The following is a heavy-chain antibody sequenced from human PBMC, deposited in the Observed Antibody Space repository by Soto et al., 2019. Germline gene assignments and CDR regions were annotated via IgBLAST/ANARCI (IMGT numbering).Heavy chain of an antibody. CDR1: GGSISSYY. Sequence: ASETLSLTCTVSGGSISSYYWSWIRQPPGKGLEWIGYIYYSGSTNYNPSLKSRVTISVDTSKNQFSLKLSSVTAADTAVYYCARHERVAMWWSWFDPWGQGTLVTVSS. CDR2: IYYSGST. D-gene: IGHD2-21*01. CDR3: ARHERVAMWWSWFDP. J-gene: IGHJ5*02. V-gene: IGHV4-59*08.